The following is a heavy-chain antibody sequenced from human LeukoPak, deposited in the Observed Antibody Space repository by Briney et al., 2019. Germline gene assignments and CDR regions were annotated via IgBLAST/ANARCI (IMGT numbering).Heavy chain of an antibody. CDR3: ARRVLRNYYFDY. CDR1: GYSISSGYY. Sequence: SETLSLTCTVSGYSISSGYYWGWIRQPPGKGLEWIGSIYHSGSTYYNPSLKSRVPISVATSKNQFSLKLSSVPAADTAVYYCARRVLRNYYFDYWGQGTLVTVSS. CDR2: IYHSGST. V-gene: IGHV4-38-2*02. D-gene: IGHD2/OR15-2a*01. J-gene: IGHJ4*02.